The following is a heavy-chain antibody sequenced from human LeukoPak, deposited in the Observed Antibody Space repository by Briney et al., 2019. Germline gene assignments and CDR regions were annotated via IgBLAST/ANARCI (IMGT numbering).Heavy chain of an antibody. CDR1: GFTFRNYG. D-gene: IGHD3-22*01. J-gene: IGHJ5*02. V-gene: IGHV3-33*01. CDR3: AREPAKYYYDSSGYP. CDR2: IWYDGSNK. Sequence: GGSLRLSCAASGFTFRNYGMHWVRQAPGKGLEWVAVIWYDGSNKYYADSVEGRFTISRDNSKNTLYLQMNSLRAEDTTVYYCAREPAKYYYDSSGYPWGQGTLVTVSS.